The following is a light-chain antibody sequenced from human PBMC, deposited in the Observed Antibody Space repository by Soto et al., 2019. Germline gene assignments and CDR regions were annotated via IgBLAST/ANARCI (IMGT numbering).Light chain of an antibody. Sequence: EIVLTQSPGTLSLSPGERATLSCRASHSVSSSYLAWYQQKPGQAPRLLIYGASSRATGIPDRFSGSGSGTDFTLTISRLEPEDFAVYYCQQYGSSSMYTFGQGTKLEIK. V-gene: IGKV3-20*01. CDR3: QQYGSSSMYT. CDR2: GAS. J-gene: IGKJ2*01. CDR1: HSVSSSY.